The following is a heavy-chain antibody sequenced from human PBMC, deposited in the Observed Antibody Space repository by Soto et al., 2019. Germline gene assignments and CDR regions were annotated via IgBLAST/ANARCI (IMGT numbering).Heavy chain of an antibody. Sequence: QVQLVQSGAEVKKPWASVKGSCKASGYTFNRHAMHWVRQAPGQMLEWRGWINGGNGNTKYSEKFQGRITITWDTSANTDYMELSSLRSEDTAVYYCAREETYDSWSGDFHYFDFWGQGPLVTVSS. V-gene: IGHV1-3*01. D-gene: IGHD3-3*01. CDR2: INGGNGNT. CDR3: AREETYDSWSGDFHYFDF. J-gene: IGHJ4*02. CDR1: GYTFNRHA.